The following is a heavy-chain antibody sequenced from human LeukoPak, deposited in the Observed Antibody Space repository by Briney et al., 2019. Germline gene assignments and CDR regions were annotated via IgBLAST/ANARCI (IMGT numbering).Heavy chain of an antibody. CDR1: GFTVSSNY. V-gene: IGHV3-66*01. CDR2: IYSGGST. CDR3: GRWFGELLFRHNWFDP. J-gene: IGHJ5*02. Sequence: GGCLRLSCAASGFTVSSNYMSWVRQAPGKGLECDSVIYSGGSTHSADSVKGSFTISRDNSKNTLYLQMNSLRAQDTAVYYCGRWFGELLFRHNWFDPWGQGTLVTVSS. D-gene: IGHD3-10*01.